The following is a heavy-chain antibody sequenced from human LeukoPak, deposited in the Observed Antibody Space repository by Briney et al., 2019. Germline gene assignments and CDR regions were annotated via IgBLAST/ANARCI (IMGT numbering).Heavy chain of an antibody. CDR3: AKDRYSYAFEYSDS. D-gene: IGHD5-18*01. CDR2: ISNDGSKK. CDR1: GFTFSSYG. Sequence: GGSLRLSCAASGFTFSSYGMHWVRQAPGRGLDWVAVISNDGSKKYYADSVKGRFTISRDNSKNTLSLQVSSLRTEDTAVYYCAKDRYSYAFEYSDSWGQGTLVTVSS. V-gene: IGHV3-30*18. J-gene: IGHJ4*02.